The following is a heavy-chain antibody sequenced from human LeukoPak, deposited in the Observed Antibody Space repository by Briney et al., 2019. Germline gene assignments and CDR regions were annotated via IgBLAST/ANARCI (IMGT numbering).Heavy chain of an antibody. CDR3: AKMKGPGLYYHYSMDV. V-gene: IGHV3-23*01. CDR2: IGGSSGST. J-gene: IGHJ6*03. CDR1: GFTFTGFA. Sequence: GGSLRLSCAASGFTFTGFAMSWVRQAPGKGPEWVSRIGGSSGSTYYADSVKGRFTISRDNSKKTLYLQMNSLRAATTAGYYAAKMKGPGLYYHYSMDVWGKGTTVIVSS.